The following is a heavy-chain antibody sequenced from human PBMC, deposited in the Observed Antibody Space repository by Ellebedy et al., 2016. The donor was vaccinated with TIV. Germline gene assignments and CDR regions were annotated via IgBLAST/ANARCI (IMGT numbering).Heavy chain of an antibody. V-gene: IGHV1-46*01. D-gene: IGHD3-10*01. CDR3: ARLQVRGVNMGAAHFYGMDV. CDR1: GYTFSNYY. CDR2: INPSGGST. Sequence: ASVKVSCXASGYTFSNYYLHWVRQSPGQGFEWMGVINPSGGSTSYAEKFQDRVTMTRDMSTSTVYMDLSSLRSDDTALYYCARLQVRGVNMGAAHFYGMDVWGQGTTVTVSS. J-gene: IGHJ6*02.